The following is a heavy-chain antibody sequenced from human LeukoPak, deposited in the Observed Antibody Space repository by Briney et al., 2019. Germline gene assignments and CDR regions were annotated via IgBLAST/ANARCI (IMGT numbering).Heavy chain of an antibody. CDR3: AREGLDYGDYEGAAFDI. CDR1: GGSFSGYY. D-gene: IGHD4-17*01. J-gene: IGHJ3*02. Sequence: KASETLSLTCAVYGGSFSGYYWSWIRQHPGKGLEWIGYIYYSGSTYYNPSLKSRVTISVDTSKNQFSLKLSSVTAADTAVYYCAREGLDYGDYEGAAFDIWGQGTMVTVSS. V-gene: IGHV4-31*11. CDR2: IYYSGST.